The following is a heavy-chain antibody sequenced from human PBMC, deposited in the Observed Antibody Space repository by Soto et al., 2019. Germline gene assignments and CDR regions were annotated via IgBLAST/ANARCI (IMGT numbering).Heavy chain of an antibody. J-gene: IGHJ6*02. D-gene: IGHD3-22*01. CDR3: ARHYYYANHCYYAMDV. CDR1: GASISSSNW. V-gene: IGHV4-4*02. CDR2: IYHDGST. Sequence: SETLSLTCAVSGASISSSNWWSWVRHPPGKGLEWIGDIYHDGSTNRNPSLKSRATISVDKSKNQFSLRLTSVTAADTAVYYCARHYYYANHCYYAMDVWGQGTTVTVSS.